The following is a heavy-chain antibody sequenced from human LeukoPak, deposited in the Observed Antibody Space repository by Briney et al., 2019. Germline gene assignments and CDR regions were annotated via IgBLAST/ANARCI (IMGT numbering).Heavy chain of an antibody. CDR3: ARGLGESYPFDY. V-gene: IGHV4-31*03. Sequence: SQTLSLTCTVSGGSISSGGYYWSWIRQHPGKGLEWIGYIYYSGSTYYNPSFKSRVTISVDTSKNQFSLKLSSVTAADTAVYYCARGLGESYPFDYWGQGTLVTVSS. J-gene: IGHJ4*02. D-gene: IGHD3-16*01. CDR2: IYYSGST. CDR1: GGSISSGGYY.